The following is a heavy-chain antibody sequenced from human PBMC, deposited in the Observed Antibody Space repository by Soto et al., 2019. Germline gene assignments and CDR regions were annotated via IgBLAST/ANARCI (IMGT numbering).Heavy chain of an antibody. J-gene: IGHJ3*02. D-gene: IGHD3-22*01. CDR3: ARDSLVVAPSDAFDI. V-gene: IGHV3-48*03. CDR1: GFTFSSYE. CDR2: ISSSGSTI. Sequence: GGSLRLSCAASGFTFSSYEMNWVRQAPGKGLEWVSYISSSGSTIYYADSVKGRFTISRDNAKNSLHLQMNSLRAEDTAVYYCARDSLVVAPSDAFDIWGQGTMVTVSS.